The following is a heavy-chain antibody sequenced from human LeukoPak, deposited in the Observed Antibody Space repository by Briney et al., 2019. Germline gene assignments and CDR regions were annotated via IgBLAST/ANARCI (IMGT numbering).Heavy chain of an antibody. V-gene: IGHV4-39*07. D-gene: IGHD3-22*01. CDR2: IYYSGST. CDR3: ARDLSYYDSSGSYLDY. Sequence: SETLSLTCTVSGGSISSSSYYWGWIRQPPGKGLEWIGSIYYSGSTYYNPSLKSRVTISVDTSKNQFSLKLSSVTAADTAVYYCARDLSYYDSSGSYLDYWGQGTLVTVSS. J-gene: IGHJ4*02. CDR1: GGSISSSSYY.